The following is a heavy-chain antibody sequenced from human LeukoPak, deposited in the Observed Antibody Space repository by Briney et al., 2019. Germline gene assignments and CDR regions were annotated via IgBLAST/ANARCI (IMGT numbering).Heavy chain of an antibody. CDR1: WYRFTSYW. D-gene: IGHD3-16*01. CDR3: ARGTFGGVTNWFDP. Sequence: GGSLEISLKGSWYRFTSYWIDWVRPMPGKGLAWRGINYSGDSVTRYSPYFQGQVTISADKSISTAYLQWSSLKASDTAMYYCARGTFGGVTNWFDPWGQGTLVTVSS. J-gene: IGHJ5*02. CDR2: NYSGDSVT. V-gene: IGHV5-51*01.